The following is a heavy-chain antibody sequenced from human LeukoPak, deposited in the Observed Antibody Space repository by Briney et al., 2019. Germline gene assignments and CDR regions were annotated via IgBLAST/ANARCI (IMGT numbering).Heavy chain of an antibody. D-gene: IGHD2-2*02. CDR2: MNPYSGNT. CDR3: ARGDPSCTSASCYNY. CDR1: GYSFTSFD. V-gene: IGHV1-8*01. J-gene: IGHJ4*02. Sequence: ASVKVSCKTSGYSFTSFDVNWVRQATGQGLEWMGWMNPYSGNTGYGQRFLGRVTMTRDTSISTAYMELTNLTSDDTAAYYCARGDPSCTSASCYNYWGQGTLLTVSS.